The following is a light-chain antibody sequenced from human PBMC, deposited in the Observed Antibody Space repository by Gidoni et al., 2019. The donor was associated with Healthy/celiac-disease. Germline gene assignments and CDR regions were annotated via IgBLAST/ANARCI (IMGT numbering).Light chain of an antibody. CDR2: DAS. Sequence: EIVLAQSPGTLSLSPGERATLSCRASQSFGSNYLAWYQHKPGQTPRLPIYDASSGAAGIPDRFSCSGAGAGFTLPLRRLEPEDFAVYYCQQYGSPPRTFGQGTRVEI. J-gene: IGKJ1*01. V-gene: IGKV3-20*01. CDR1: QSFGSNY. CDR3: QQYGSPPRT.